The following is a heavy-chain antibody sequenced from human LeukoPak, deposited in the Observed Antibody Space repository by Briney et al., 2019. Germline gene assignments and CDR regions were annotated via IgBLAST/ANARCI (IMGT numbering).Heavy chain of an antibody. CDR3: ARDSGPRGGYDFWSGYSPAAV. V-gene: IGHV4-59*01. J-gene: IGHJ6*04. Sequence: SETLSLTCTVSGGSISSYYWSCIRQPPGKGLEWMGYIYYSGSTNYNLSLKSRVTLAGDTSNDQLSLKLCSVTAAHTAVYYCARDSGPRGGYDFWSGYSPAAVWGKGTTVTVSS. CDR2: IYYSGST. CDR1: GGSISSYY. D-gene: IGHD3-3*01.